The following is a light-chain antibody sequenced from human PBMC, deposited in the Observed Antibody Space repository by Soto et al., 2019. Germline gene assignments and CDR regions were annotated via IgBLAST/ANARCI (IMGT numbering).Light chain of an antibody. CDR2: DAS. Sequence: ETVMTQSTATLSVSPGDRATLSCSASQSVSYNLAWYQQKPGQAPRLLIYDASTRATGIPARFSGSASGTEFTLTISSLLSEDFAVYYCQQYNNWPLTFGGGTKVDIK. V-gene: IGKV3D-15*01. J-gene: IGKJ4*01. CDR3: QQYNNWPLT. CDR1: QSVSYN.